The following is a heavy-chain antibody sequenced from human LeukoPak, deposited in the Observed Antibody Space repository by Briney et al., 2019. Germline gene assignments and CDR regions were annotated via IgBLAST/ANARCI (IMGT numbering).Heavy chain of an antibody. Sequence: PGGSLRLSCAASGFTFSGSAMHWVRQASGKGLEWVGRIRSKANSYATAYAASVKGRFTISSDDSKNTAYLQMNSLNTEDTAVYYCTAQIRQGAFDIWGQGTMVTVSS. V-gene: IGHV3-73*01. J-gene: IGHJ3*02. CDR1: GFTFSGSA. CDR3: TAQIRQGAFDI. D-gene: IGHD4-17*01. CDR2: IRSKANSYAT.